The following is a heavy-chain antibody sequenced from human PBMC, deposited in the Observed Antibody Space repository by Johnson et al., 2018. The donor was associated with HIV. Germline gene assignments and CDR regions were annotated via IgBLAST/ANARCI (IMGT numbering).Heavy chain of an antibody. Sequence: VQLVESGGDLVQSGGSLRLSCAVSGISVSVNYMSWVRQAPGKGLEWVSLIDSGGTTNYEDSVKGRFTISRDNAKNTLYLQMNSLRAEDTAVYYCAKEEGWDSREGAFDIWGQGTMVTVSS. CDR3: AKEEGWDSREGAFDI. CDR2: IDSGGTT. D-gene: IGHD6-13*01. J-gene: IGHJ3*02. CDR1: GISVSVNY. V-gene: IGHV3-66*01.